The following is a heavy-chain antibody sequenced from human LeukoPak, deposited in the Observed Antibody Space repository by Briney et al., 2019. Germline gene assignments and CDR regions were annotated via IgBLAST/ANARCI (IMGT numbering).Heavy chain of an antibody. CDR3: AKNRDIEGSQKLRYYFDY. J-gene: IGHJ4*02. CDR2: ISGSGGST. D-gene: IGHD2-15*01. V-gene: IGHV3-23*01. Sequence: GGSLRLSCAASGFTFSSYAMSWVRQAPGKGLEWVSAISGSGGSTYYADSVKGRFTISRDNSKNTLYLQMNSLRAEDTAVYYYAKNRDIEGSQKLRYYFDYWGQGTLVTVSA. CDR1: GFTFSSYA.